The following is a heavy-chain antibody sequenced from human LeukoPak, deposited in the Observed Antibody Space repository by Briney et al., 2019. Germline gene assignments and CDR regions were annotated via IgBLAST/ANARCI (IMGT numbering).Heavy chain of an antibody. CDR1: GFTFSSYW. J-gene: IGHJ4*02. V-gene: IGHV3-74*01. CDR3: ARRAGAYSHPYDY. Sequence: GGSLRLSCGASGFTFSSYWMHWVRQAPGKGLVWVSRINNDGSSTSYADSVKGRFTISRDNSKNTLYLQMNSLRAEDTAVYYCARRAGAYSHPYDYWGQGTLVTVSS. D-gene: IGHD4/OR15-4a*01. CDR2: INNDGSST.